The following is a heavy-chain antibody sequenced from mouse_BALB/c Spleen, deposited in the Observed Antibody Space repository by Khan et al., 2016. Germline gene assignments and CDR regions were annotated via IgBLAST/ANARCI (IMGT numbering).Heavy chain of an antibody. V-gene: IGHV9-3*02. CDR2: INTNTGEP. CDR1: GYTFIKYG. D-gene: IGHD1-1*01. Sequence: QIQLVQSGPELKKPGETVKISCKASGYTFIKYGMNWVKQAPGKGLKWMGWINTNTGEPTYAEEFKGHFVFSLETSASTAYLHINNLKNEDTATYFCAEDYYGSNWFAYWGQGTLVTVSA. CDR3: AEDYYGSNWFAY. J-gene: IGHJ3*01.